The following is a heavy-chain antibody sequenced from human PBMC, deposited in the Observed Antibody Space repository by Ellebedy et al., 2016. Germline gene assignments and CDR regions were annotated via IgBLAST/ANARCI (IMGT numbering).Heavy chain of an antibody. J-gene: IGHJ6*02. V-gene: IGHV3-33*01. D-gene: IGHD3-22*01. CDR3: ARADRRGSYYYYGMDV. Sequence: GESLKISXAASGFAFSGSDMHWVRQPPGKGLEWVAVIWFDGSKKFYADSVKGRFTISRDNSNSSLYVQMNSLRVEDTAVYYCARADRRGSYYYYGMDVWGQGTTVIVSS. CDR1: GFAFSGSD. CDR2: IWFDGSKK.